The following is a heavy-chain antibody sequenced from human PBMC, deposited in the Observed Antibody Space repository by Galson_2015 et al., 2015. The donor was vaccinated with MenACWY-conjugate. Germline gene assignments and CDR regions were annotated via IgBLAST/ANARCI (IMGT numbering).Heavy chain of an antibody. CDR2: MVVCRGNT. CDR1: GFTFTSST. CDR3: AMGMVGAKDYGMDV. V-gene: IGHV1-58*02. J-gene: IGHJ6*02. D-gene: IGHD1-26*01. Sequence: SAKVSCKASGFTFTSSTIQWERQGRGQRLEWIGLMVVCRGNTNYSQKFQERVTITRDMYTGTAYLQLSSRRSEDTAVDYCAMGMVGAKDYGMDVWGQGTTVTVSS.